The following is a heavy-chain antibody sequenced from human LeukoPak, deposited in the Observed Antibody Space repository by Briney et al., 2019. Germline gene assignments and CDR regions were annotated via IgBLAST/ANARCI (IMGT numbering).Heavy chain of an antibody. D-gene: IGHD4-17*01. J-gene: IGHJ5*02. CDR1: GFTFSSYA. CDR2: ISGSGGST. V-gene: IGHV3-23*01. CDR3: AKAVNGDYFNWFDP. Sequence: GGSLRLSCAASGFTFSSYAMSWVRQAPGKGLEWVSGISGSGGSTYYADSVKGRFTISRDNSKNTLYLQMNSLGAEDTAVYYCAKAVNGDYFNWFDPWGQGTLVTVSS.